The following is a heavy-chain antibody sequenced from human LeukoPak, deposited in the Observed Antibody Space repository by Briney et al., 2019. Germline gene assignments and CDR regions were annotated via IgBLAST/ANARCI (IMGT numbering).Heavy chain of an antibody. CDR3: ARDLGC. V-gene: IGHV3-7*01. Sequence: GGSLRLSCAASGFTFSSYAMSWVRQAPGKGLEWVANIKQDGSEKYYVDSVKGRFTISRDNAKNSLYLQMNSLRAEDTAVYYCARDLGCGGQGTLVTVSS. CDR1: GFTFSSYA. CDR2: IKQDGSEK. J-gene: IGHJ4*02.